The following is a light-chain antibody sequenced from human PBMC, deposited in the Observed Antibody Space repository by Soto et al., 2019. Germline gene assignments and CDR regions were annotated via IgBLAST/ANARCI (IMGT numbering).Light chain of an antibody. Sequence: EIVMTQSPAILSVSPGERATLSCRASQSVSTNLAWYQQKPGQAPRLLIYGAFTRATGIPARLSGSGSWTGFTLSIGSLQSEDFAVYYCQQYIDWPLTFGQGTKVEVK. CDR2: GAF. CDR1: QSVSTN. CDR3: QQYIDWPLT. V-gene: IGKV3-15*01. J-gene: IGKJ1*01.